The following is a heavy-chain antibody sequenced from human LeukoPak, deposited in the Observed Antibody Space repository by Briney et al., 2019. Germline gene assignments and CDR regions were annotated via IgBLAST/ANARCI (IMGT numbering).Heavy chain of an antibody. V-gene: IGHV1-18*01. CDR1: GYTFSSYA. J-gene: IGHJ6*02. D-gene: IGHD1-7*01. CDR2: ISGYNGNT. Sequence: ASVKVSCKASGYTFSSYAISWVRQAPGQGLEWMGWISGYNGNTKYAQKLQDRVTMTTDTSTSTAYMELRSLRSDDTAVYYCARDQGDWNYPNSHYGMGVWGQGTTVTVSS. CDR3: ARDQGDWNYPNSHYGMGV.